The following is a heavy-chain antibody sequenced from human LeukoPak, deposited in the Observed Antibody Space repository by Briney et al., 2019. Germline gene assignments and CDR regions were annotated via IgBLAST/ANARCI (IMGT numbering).Heavy chain of an antibody. Sequence: GGSLRLSCAASGFTFSSYWMSWVRQAPGKGLEWLANIKQDGSEKYYVDSVKGRFTISRDNAKNSLYLQMNSLRAEDTAVYYCARDYDYVWGSYRYTHFDYWGQGTLVTVSS. V-gene: IGHV3-7*01. CDR2: IKQDGSEK. D-gene: IGHD3-16*02. CDR1: GFTFSSYW. J-gene: IGHJ4*02. CDR3: ARDYDYVWGSYRYTHFDY.